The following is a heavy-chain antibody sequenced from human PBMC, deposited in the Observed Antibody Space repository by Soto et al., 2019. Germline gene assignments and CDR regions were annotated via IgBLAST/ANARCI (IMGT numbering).Heavy chain of an antibody. D-gene: IGHD1-1*01. CDR1: GYDVTRYY. J-gene: IGHJ6*02. Sequence: QVQLVQSGAEVKKPGASVKVSCKASGYDVTRYYIHWVRQGPGQGLEWMGIINPTGGGRTKYAQKFQGRVTVTSDRSTSTVYMELTSLRSDDTAVYYCVKVGENDGDPHLDYYYYGMDVWGQGTTVTVSS. V-gene: IGHV1-46*01. CDR3: VKVGENDGDPHLDYYYYGMDV. CDR2: INPTGGGRT.